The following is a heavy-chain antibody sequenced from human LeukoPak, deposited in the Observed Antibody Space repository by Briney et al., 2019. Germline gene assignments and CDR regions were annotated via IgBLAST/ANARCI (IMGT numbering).Heavy chain of an antibody. CDR2: IRYDGSNK. CDR3: AREQRRITMIVVAFGAFDI. J-gene: IGHJ3*02. D-gene: IGHD3-22*01. Sequence: GGSLRLSCAASGFTFSSYGMHWVRQASGKGLEWVAFIRYDGSNKYYADSVKGRFTISRDNSKNTLCLQMNSLRAEDTAVYYCAREQRRITMIVVAFGAFDIWGQGTMVTVSS. V-gene: IGHV3-30*02. CDR1: GFTFSSYG.